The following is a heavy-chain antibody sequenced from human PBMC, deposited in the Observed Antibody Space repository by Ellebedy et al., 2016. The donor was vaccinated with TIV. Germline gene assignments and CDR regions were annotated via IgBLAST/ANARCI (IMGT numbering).Heavy chain of an antibody. Sequence: GESLKISCKGSGYSFTSYWIGWVRQMPGKGLEWMGIIYPGDSDTRYSPSLQGQVTISADKSISTAYLQWSSLKASGSAMYYCARRTDTYFDYWGQGTLVTVSS. D-gene: IGHD4-17*01. CDR3: ARRTDTYFDY. V-gene: IGHV5-51*01. CDR1: GYSFTSYW. CDR2: IYPGDSDT. J-gene: IGHJ4*02.